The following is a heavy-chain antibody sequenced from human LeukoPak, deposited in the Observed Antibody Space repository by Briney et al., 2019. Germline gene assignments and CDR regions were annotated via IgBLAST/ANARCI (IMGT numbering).Heavy chain of an antibody. J-gene: IGHJ4*02. Sequence: ASVKVSCKASGYTFSRYHMSWVRQAPGQGLEWMGIINPSGSSASYTQKFQGRVTMTRDTSTSTVYLDLSSLRSEDTAVHYCARMTTGVLDYWGQGTLVTVSS. CDR2: INPSGSSA. CDR3: ARMTTGVLDY. D-gene: IGHD1-1*01. V-gene: IGHV1-46*01. CDR1: GYTFSRYH.